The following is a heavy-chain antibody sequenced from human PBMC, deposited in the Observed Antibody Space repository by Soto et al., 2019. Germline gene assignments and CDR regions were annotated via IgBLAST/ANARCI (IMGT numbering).Heavy chain of an antibody. CDR2: IDPSDSDT. CDR1: GYSFTSYW. V-gene: IGHV5-10-1*01. D-gene: IGHD5-12*01. CDR3: ARHRIVATILEGMDV. J-gene: IGHJ6*02. Sequence: GESLKISCKGSGYSFTSYWISWVRQMPGKGLEWMGRIDPSDSDTNYSPSFQGHVTISADKSISTAYLQWSSLKASDTAMYYCARHRIVATILEGMDVWGQGTTVTVSS.